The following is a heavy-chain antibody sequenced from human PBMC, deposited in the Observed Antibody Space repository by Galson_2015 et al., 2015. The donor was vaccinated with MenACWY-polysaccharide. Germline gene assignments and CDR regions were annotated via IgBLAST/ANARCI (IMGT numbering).Heavy chain of an antibody. Sequence: LSLTCAVSGCSISSGYYWGWIRQPPGKGLEWIGSIYHSGSTYYNPSLRSRVTISVDTSKNQFSLKLSSVTAADTAVYYCARVEKYSGSYYILHWGQGTLVTVSS. CDR2: IYHSGST. D-gene: IGHD1-26*01. CDR3: ARVEKYSGSYYILH. J-gene: IGHJ4*02. CDR1: GCSISSGYY. V-gene: IGHV4-38-2*01.